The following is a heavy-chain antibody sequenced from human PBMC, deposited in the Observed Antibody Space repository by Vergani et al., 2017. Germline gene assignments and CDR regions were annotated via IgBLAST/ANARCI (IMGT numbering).Heavy chain of an antibody. CDR1: GFSFSDHY. V-gene: IGHV3-11*01. J-gene: IGHJ3*02. CDR3: ARDHRDYNNYPGTFDI. D-gene: IGHD5-24*01. CDR2: ISNSGNTI. Sequence: QVQLVESGGGLVKPGGSLRLSCAASGFSFSDHYMTWIRQALGKGLEWVSYISNSGNTIEYADSVKGRFSISRDNAKSSLFVQMDSLRAEDTAVYYCARDHRDYNNYPGTFDIWGQGSMVTVSS.